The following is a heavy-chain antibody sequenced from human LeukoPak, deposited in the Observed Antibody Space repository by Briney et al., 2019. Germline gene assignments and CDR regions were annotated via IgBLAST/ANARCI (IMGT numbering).Heavy chain of an antibody. CDR1: GGSISSGDYY. V-gene: IGHV4-30-4*08. Sequence: SETLSLTCTVSGGSISSGDYYWSWIRQPPGKGLEWIGYIYYSGSTYYNPSLKSRVTISVDTSKNQFSLKLSSVTAADTAVYYGPRSQLLYVDWSAPWGQGPLVTVPS. D-gene: IGHD2-2*02. CDR2: IYYSGST. J-gene: IGHJ5*02. CDR3: PRSQLLYVDWSAP.